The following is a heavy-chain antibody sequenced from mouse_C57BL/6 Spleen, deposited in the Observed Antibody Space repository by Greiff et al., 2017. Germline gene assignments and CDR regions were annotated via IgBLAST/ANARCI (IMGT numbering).Heavy chain of an antibody. CDR3: ARGATVVATVDY. D-gene: IGHD1-1*01. CDR1: GYTFTSYG. J-gene: IGHJ2*01. V-gene: IGHV1-81*01. Sequence: QVQLQQSGAELARPGASVKLSCKASGYTFTSYGISWVKQRTGQGLEWIGEIYPRSGNTYYNEKFKGKATMTADKSSSTAYMELRSLTSEDSAVYFCARGATVVATVDYWGHGTTLTVSS. CDR2: IYPRSGNT.